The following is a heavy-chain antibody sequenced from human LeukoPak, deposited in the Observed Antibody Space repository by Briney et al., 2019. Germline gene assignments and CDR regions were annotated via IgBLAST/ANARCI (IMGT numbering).Heavy chain of an antibody. CDR1: GFTFSSYS. CDR3: ARDRTYGSGSYSFDY. Sequence: GGSLKLSCAASGFTFSSYSMNWVRQAPGKGLEWVSSISTSSNIYYADSVKGRFTISRDNAKNSLYLQMNSLRAEDTAVYYCARDRTYGSGSYSFDYWGQGTLVTVSS. CDR2: ISTSSNI. J-gene: IGHJ4*02. V-gene: IGHV3-21*01. D-gene: IGHD3-10*01.